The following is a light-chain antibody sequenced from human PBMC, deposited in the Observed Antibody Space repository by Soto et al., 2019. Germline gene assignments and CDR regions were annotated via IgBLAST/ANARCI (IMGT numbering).Light chain of an antibody. CDR2: GAS. J-gene: IGKJ4*01. CDR1: QSVSSSY. CDR3: HPYGSLLT. V-gene: IGKV3-20*01. Sequence: EIVLTQSPGTLSLSPGERAILSCRASQSVSSSYLAWYQQKPGQAPRHLIYGASSRATGIPDRFSGSGSGTDFTLTISRLAHEDFAVYYCHPYGSLLTFGGGTKVEIQ.